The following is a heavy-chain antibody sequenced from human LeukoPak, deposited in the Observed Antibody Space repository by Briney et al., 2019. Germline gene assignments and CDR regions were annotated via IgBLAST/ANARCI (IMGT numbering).Heavy chain of an antibody. CDR1: GYSISSGYY. CDR3: ARQDGASAGVIYMAV. D-gene: IGHD6-13*01. V-gene: IGHV4-38-2*01. CDR2: IYRSGTT. Sequence: PSETLSLTCAVSGYSISSGYYWDWIRQPPGKGLEWIGSIYRSGTTYYNVSLKSRVTISVDTSKNQFSLKLSSVAAADAAVYCCARQDGASAGVIYMAVWGKGTTVTVSS. J-gene: IGHJ6*03.